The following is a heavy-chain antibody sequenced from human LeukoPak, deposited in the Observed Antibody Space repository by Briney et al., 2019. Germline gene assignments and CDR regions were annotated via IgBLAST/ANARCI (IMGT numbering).Heavy chain of an antibody. V-gene: IGHV4-34*01. CDR2: INHSGST. CDR3: ARGLMPTATAVAGTVFDY. J-gene: IGHJ4*02. Sequence: SETLSLTCAVYGGSFSGYYWSWIRQPPGKGLEWIGEINHSGSTNYNPSLKSRVTISVDTSKNQFSLKLSSVTTADTAVYYCARGLMPTATAVAGTVFDYWGQGTLVTVSS. CDR1: GGSFSGYY. D-gene: IGHD6-19*01.